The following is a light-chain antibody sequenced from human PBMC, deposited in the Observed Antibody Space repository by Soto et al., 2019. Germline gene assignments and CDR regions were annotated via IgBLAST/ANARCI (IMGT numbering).Light chain of an antibody. Sequence: QSVLTQPPSASGSPGQSVTISGTGTSSDVGGYNYFSWYQQHPGKAPKLMIYEVSKRPSGVPDRFSGSKSGTSASLAITGLQAEDEADYYCQSYDSSLSGSVFGGGTKLTVL. CDR3: QSYDSSLSGSV. V-gene: IGLV2-8*01. CDR1: SSDVGGYNY. J-gene: IGLJ2*01. CDR2: EVS.